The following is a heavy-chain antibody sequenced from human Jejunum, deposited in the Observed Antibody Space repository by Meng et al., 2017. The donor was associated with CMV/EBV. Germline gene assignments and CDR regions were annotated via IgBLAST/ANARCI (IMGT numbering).Heavy chain of an antibody. CDR1: FTASA. J-gene: IGHJ4*02. CDR3: ARDLLPSSLWGSFNYAWGY. D-gene: IGHD3-16*01. CDR2: INTKAGEP. V-gene: IGHV7-4-1*01. Sequence: FTASAINWVRQAPGPAPEWMGYINTKAGEPIYAQGFTGRFVFSLDTSVTTAYMQIYNLRSEDSAIYYCARDLLPSSLWGSFNYAWGYWGQGTLVTVSS.